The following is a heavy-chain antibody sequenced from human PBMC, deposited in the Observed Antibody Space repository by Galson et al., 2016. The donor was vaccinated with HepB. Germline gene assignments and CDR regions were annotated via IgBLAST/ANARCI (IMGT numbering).Heavy chain of an antibody. J-gene: IGHJ4*02. CDR2: IYHSGNT. CDR1: GGSISSSNW. D-gene: IGHD1-1*01. V-gene: IGHV4-4*02. CDR3: SSGSGNWYGVHVY. Sequence: ETLSLTCAVSGGSISSSNWWSWVRQPPGKGLEWIGEIYHSGNTNYNPSLKSRITISVDESKSQFSLKLSSVTAADTAVYYCSSGSGNWYGVHVYWGQGTPVTVSS.